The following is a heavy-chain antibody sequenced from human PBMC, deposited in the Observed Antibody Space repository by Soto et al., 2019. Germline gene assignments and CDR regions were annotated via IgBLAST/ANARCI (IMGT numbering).Heavy chain of an antibody. Sequence: ASVKVSCKASGGTFSSYAISWVRQAPGQGLEWMGIINPSGGSTSYAQKFQGRVTMTRDTSTSTVYMELSSLRSEDTAVYYCARELNDYGDHEGFDPWGQGTLVTVSS. CDR3: ARELNDYGDHEGFDP. V-gene: IGHV1-46*01. CDR2: INPSGGST. CDR1: GGTFSSYA. J-gene: IGHJ5*02. D-gene: IGHD4-17*01.